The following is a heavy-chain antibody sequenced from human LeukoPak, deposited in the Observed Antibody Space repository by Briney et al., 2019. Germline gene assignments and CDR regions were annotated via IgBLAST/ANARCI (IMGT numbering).Heavy chain of an antibody. D-gene: IGHD3/OR15-3a*01. CDR3: ARRLRGDFWTTAFDY. Sequence: DSVKLSCTASEPTFTGYYMHWVTQSPGLGLGWMGWINPKSGGTNYAQKYTVRVTMTRDTSISTAYLEPSRLRSDDMAAEYCARRLRGDFWTTAFDYWGQGTLVTVSS. CDR1: EPTFTGYY. CDR2: INPKSGGT. J-gene: IGHJ4*02. V-gene: IGHV1-2*02.